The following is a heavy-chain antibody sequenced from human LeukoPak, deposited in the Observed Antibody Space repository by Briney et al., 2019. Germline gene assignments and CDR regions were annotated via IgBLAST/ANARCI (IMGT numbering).Heavy chain of an antibody. D-gene: IGHD2-2*01. CDR1: GFTFTSYA. Sequence: PGTSLTLSCAASGFTFTSYAIHWVRQAPGKGLEWVAFISYDGSTKYYADSVKGRFTISRDNSKNTLSLQMNSLRAEDTAVYYCARDLSTKYSIDYWGQGALVTVSS. V-gene: IGHV3-30*04. CDR3: ARDLSTKYSIDY. J-gene: IGHJ4*02. CDR2: ISYDGSTK.